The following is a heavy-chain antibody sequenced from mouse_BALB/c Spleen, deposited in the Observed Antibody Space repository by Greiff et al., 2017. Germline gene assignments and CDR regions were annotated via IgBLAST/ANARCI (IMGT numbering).Heavy chain of an antibody. CDR2: ISYDGSN. D-gene: IGHD2-3*01. CDR3: ARDLYDGYYDAMDY. J-gene: IGHJ4*01. V-gene: IGHV3-6*02. CDR1: GYSITSGYY. Sequence: DVKLQESGPGLVKPSQSLSLTCSVTGYSITSGYYWNWIRQFPGNKLEWMGYISYDGSNNYNPSLKNRISITRDTSKNQFFLKLNSVTTEDTATYYCARDLYDGYYDAMDYWGQGTSVTVSS.